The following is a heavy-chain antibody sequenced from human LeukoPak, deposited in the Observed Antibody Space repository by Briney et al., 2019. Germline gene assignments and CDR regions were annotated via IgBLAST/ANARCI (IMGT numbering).Heavy chain of an antibody. Sequence: GGSLRLSCAASGFTFRSYAMSWVREAPGKGLEWVSAISGSGGSTYYADSVKGRFTISRDNSKNKLYLQMNSLRAEDTAVYYCASNPTSYDSSGSLDYWGQATLVTVSS. V-gene: IGHV3-23*01. CDR2: ISGSGGST. D-gene: IGHD3-22*01. CDR1: GFTFRSYA. J-gene: IGHJ4*02. CDR3: ASNPTSYDSSGSLDY.